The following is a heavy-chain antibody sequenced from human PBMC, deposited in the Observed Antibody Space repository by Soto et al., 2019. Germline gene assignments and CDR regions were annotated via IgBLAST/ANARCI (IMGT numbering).Heavy chain of an antibody. V-gene: IGHV4-39*01. CDR1: GGSISSSSYY. D-gene: IGHD1-26*01. CDR3: VRVAGGDYFDY. J-gene: IGHJ4*02. Sequence: QLQLHESGPGLVKPSETLSLTCTVSGGSISSSSYYWGWIRQPPGKGLEWTGSIFYSGSAFYNPSLKSRASISVDTSENQFALKLNSVTAADTAVYYCVRVAGGDYFDYWGQGTLVTVSS. CDR2: IFYSGSA.